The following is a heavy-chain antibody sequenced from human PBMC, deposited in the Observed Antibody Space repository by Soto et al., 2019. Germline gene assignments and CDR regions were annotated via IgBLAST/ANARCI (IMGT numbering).Heavy chain of an antibody. J-gene: IGHJ4*02. CDR1: GFTFSSYS. CDR3: ARDGYYYDSSGSPY. Sequence: VGSLRLSCAASGFTFSSYSMNWVRQAPGKGLEWVSSISSSSSYIYYADSVKGRFTISRDNAKNSLYLQMNSLRAEDTAVYYCARDGYYYDSSGSPYWGQGTLVTVSS. V-gene: IGHV3-21*01. CDR2: ISSSSSYI. D-gene: IGHD3-22*01.